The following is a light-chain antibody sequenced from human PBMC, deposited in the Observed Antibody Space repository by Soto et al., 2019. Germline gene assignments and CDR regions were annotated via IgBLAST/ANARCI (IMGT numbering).Light chain of an antibody. CDR1: QGIATD. CDR3: LQNYNSFLT. CDR2: GPS. V-gene: IGKV1-6*01. Sequence: AIQLTQSPSSLSSSVGDRVTITCRASQGIATDLGRYQQKPGKAPRLLSFGPSLLQSGDPSRFSGSGSGTDFTLTINGLQPEDFATYYCLQNYNSFLTFGQGTKVEIK. J-gene: IGKJ1*01.